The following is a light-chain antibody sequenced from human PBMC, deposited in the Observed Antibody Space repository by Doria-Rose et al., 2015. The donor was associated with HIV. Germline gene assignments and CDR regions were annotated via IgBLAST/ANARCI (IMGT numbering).Light chain of an antibody. CDR3: HQYGTSRT. J-gene: IGKJ1*01. Sequence: TQSPGTLSLSPGERATLSCRASQSFSSTYLAWYQQKPGQAPSLLIYDGSTRATGTPDRFSASGSGTGSTLTINRLEPEDFALYYCHQYGTSRTFGQGTKVEI. CDR2: DGS. V-gene: IGKV3-20*01. CDR1: QSFSSTY.